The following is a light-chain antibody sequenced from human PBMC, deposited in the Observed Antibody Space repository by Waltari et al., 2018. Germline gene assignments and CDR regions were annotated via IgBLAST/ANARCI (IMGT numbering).Light chain of an antibody. Sequence: QSVLTQPPSVSAAPGQRVTISCSGGRSNIGNNYVSWYRQFPGTAPKLLIYENSGRPSGIHGRFSGCKSGTSATLDITGLQAGDEADYYCGTWDSSLSGAVFGGGTHLTVL. V-gene: IGLV1-51*02. CDR3: GTWDSSLSGAV. CDR1: RSNIGNNY. CDR2: ENS. J-gene: IGLJ7*01.